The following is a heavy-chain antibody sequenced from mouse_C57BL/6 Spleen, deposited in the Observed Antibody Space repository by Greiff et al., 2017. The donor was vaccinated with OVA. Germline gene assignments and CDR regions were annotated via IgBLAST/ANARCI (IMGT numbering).Heavy chain of an antibody. CDR2: ILPGRGST. V-gene: IGHV1-9*01. D-gene: IGHD3-2*02. J-gene: IGHJ2*01. CDR1: GSPFPGYW. Sequence: VQLQQSGAELTKPGASVQLSCQATGSPFPGYWIEWVTPRPGPGLAWIGEILPGRGSTNYNEKFKGKATFTADTSSNTAYMQLSSLTTEDSAIYYCARSTAQATDYWGQGTTLTVSS. CDR3: ARSTAQATDY.